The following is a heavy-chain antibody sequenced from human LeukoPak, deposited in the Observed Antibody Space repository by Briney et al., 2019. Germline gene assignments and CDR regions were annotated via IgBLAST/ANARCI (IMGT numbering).Heavy chain of an antibody. J-gene: IGHJ5*02. CDR2: INHSGST. CDR1: GGSISSGGYY. D-gene: IGHD6-13*01. V-gene: IGHV4-30-2*01. Sequence: SQTLSLTCTVSGGSISSGGYYWSWIRQPPGKGLEWIGEINHSGSTNYNPSLKSRVTISVDTSKNQFSLKLSSVTAADTAVYYCARGLPRRFIAAVGNWFDPWGQGTLVTVSS. CDR3: ARGLPRRFIAAVGNWFDP.